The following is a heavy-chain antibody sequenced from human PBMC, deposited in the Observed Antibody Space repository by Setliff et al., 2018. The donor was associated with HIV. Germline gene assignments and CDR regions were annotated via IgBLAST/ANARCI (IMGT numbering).Heavy chain of an antibody. D-gene: IGHD6-19*01. V-gene: IGHV1-24*01. J-gene: IGHJ4*02. CDR2: FDPQDGKT. CDR3: ARGVTESSGWPAFHRYYFDS. Sequence: ASVKVSCKISGYTLTEVSMHWVRQAPGKGLEWMGYFDPQDGKTNYAQKFQGRVTITADESTSTASMELSSLSSEDTAVYYCARGVTESSGWPAFHRYYFDSWGQGALVTVSS. CDR1: GYTLTEVS.